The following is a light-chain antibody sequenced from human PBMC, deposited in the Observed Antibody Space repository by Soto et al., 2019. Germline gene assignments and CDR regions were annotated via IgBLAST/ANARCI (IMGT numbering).Light chain of an antibody. Sequence: EIVLTQSPGTLSLSPGERSTLSCRASQSVSSSYLAWYQQKPGQAPRLLIYGTSSRATGIPDRFSGSGSGTHFTLTIIRLEPEDFAVYYCQQYDSPPRTFGQGTKVEIK. CDR2: GTS. CDR1: QSVSSSY. V-gene: IGKV3-20*01. J-gene: IGKJ1*01. CDR3: QQYDSPPRT.